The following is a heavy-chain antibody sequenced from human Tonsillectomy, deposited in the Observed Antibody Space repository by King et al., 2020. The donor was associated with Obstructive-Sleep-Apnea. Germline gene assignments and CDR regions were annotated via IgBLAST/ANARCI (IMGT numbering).Heavy chain of an antibody. D-gene: IGHD5-12*01. Sequence: QVQLVQSGAEVKKPGASVKVSCKASGYTFTGYYMHWVRQAPGQGLEWMGWINPDTGDTNFAQNFQGRVTMTRDTSISTAYMELSRLRSDDTADYYCARNSGYDYYFDYWGQGTLATVSS. CDR2: INPDTGDT. J-gene: IGHJ4*02. V-gene: IGHV1-2*02. CDR3: ARNSGYDYYFDY. CDR1: GYTFTGYY.